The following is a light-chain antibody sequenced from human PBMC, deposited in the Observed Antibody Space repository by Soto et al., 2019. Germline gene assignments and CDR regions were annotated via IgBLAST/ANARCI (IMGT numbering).Light chain of an antibody. Sequence: QSVLTQPRSVSGSPGQSVTISCTGTISDVAGYNYVSWYQHHPGKAPKLLISDVTERPSWVPDRFSGSKSGSTASLTISELQAEDEADYYCSSYAGSNNLVFGGGTKVTVL. CDR1: ISDVAGYNY. CDR3: SSYAGSNNLV. CDR2: DVT. V-gene: IGLV2-11*01. J-gene: IGLJ2*01.